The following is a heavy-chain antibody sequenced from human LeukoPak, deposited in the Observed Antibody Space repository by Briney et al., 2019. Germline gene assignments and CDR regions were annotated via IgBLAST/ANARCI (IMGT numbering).Heavy chain of an antibody. V-gene: IGHV5-51*01. CDR1: GYIFTNNW. Sequence: GESLNIPCKTSGYIFTNNWIGWVGQMYGKGRDWMGIIYPGDSDTRYSPSFQGQVTISADKSISTTYLQWSSLKASDTAIYYCARLYIGSFDDWGQGTLVTVSS. D-gene: IGHD1-26*01. J-gene: IGHJ4*02. CDR3: ARLYIGSFDD. CDR2: IYPGDSDT.